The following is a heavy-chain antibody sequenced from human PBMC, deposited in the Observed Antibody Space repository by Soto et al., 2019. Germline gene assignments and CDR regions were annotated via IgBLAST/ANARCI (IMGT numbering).Heavy chain of an antibody. Sequence: SETLSLTCTVSGGSISSGDYYWSWVRQPPGKGLEWIGYIYYGGSTYYNPSLKSRVTISVDTSKNRFSLKLSSVTAADTAVYYCARRLIAAAVTAWFDPWGQGTLVTVSS. D-gene: IGHD6-13*01. CDR2: IYYGGST. CDR1: GGSISSGDYY. V-gene: IGHV4-30-4*01. J-gene: IGHJ5*02. CDR3: ARRLIAAAVTAWFDP.